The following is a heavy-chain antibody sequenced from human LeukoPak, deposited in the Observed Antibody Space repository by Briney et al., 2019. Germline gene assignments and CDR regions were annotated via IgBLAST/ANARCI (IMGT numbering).Heavy chain of an antibody. CDR3: ATVSEY. J-gene: IGHJ4*02. V-gene: IGHV3-74*01. CDR1: GFTFNFFW. Sequence: GGSLRLSRAASGFTFNFFWMHGGRQVPGKGLVWVAGINNDGTATYYADSVKGRFTISRDNAKNTVYLQMNGLRAEDTTVYYCATVSEYWGQGTLVTVSS. CDR2: INNDGTAT.